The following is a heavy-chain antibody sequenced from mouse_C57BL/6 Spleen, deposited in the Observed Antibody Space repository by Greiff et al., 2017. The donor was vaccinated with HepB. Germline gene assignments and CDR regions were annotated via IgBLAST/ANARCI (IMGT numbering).Heavy chain of an antibody. V-gene: IGHV7-3*01. CDR1: GFTFTDYY. CDR2: IRNKANGYTT. Sequence: EVMLVESGGGLVQPGGSLSLSCAASGFTFTDYYMSWVRQPPGKALEWLGFIRNKANGYTTEYSASVKGRFTISRDNSQSILYLQMNALRAEDSATYYCARSSRQLKSMDYWGQGTSVTVSS. D-gene: IGHD3-2*02. CDR3: ARSSRQLKSMDY. J-gene: IGHJ4*01.